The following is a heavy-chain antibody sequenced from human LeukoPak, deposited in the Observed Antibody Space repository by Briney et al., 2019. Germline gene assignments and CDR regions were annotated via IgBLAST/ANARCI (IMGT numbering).Heavy chain of an antibody. CDR2: VSGTSEYI. D-gene: IGHD6-19*01. V-gene: IGHV3-21*06. CDR1: GFSFSTYS. CDR3: ARWYSSGWYSDY. J-gene: IGHJ4*02. Sequence: GGSLRLSCAASGFSFSTYSMIWARQAPGKGLEWVSSVSGTSEYIYYADSVRGRFTISRDNAKNTVYLQMNSLRAEDTAVYYCARWYSSGWYSDYWGQGTLVTVSS.